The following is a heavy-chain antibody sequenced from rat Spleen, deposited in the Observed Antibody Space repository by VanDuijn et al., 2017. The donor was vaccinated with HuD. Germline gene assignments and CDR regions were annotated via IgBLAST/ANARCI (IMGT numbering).Heavy chain of an antibody. CDR3: TRGGNYDFDY. J-gene: IGHJ2*01. V-gene: IGHV5-25*01. CDR1: GFTFSNYG. CDR2: ITNSGGIT. Sequence: EVQLVESGGGLVQPGRSMKLSCAASGFTFSNYGMTWFRQAPTKGLEWVASITNSGGITYYRDSVKGRFTISRDSAKSTLYLQINSLRSEDTATYYCTRGGNYDFDYWGQGVMVTVSS. D-gene: IGHD1-10*01.